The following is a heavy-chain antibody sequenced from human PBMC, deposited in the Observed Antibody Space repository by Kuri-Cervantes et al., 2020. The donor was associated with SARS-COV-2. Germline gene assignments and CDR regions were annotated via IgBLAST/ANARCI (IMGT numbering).Heavy chain of an antibody. V-gene: IGHV3-33*01. CDR1: GFTFSSYG. CDR2: IWYDGSNK. D-gene: IGHD3-22*01. CDR3: ARPSNFHHDSGAYV. J-gene: IGHJ6*02. Sequence: LRLSCAASGFTFSSYGMHWVRQAPGKGLEWVAFIWYDGSNKYYADSVKGRFTISRDNFKNTVYLQMNSLRAEDTAVYYCARPSNFHHDSGAYVWGQGTTVTVSS.